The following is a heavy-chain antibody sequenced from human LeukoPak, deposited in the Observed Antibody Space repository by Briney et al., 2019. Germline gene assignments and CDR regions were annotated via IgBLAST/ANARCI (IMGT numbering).Heavy chain of an antibody. CDR3: AKDLYNWNGGDY. CDR2: ISGSGGST. V-gene: IGHV3-23*01. J-gene: IGHJ4*02. D-gene: IGHD1-1*01. Sequence: GGSLRLSCAASGFTFSSYGMSWVRQAPGKGLEWVSAISGSGGSTYYADSVKGRFTISRDNSKNTLYLQMNSLRAEDTAVYYCAKDLYNWNGGDYWGQGTLVTVSS. CDR1: GFTFSSYG.